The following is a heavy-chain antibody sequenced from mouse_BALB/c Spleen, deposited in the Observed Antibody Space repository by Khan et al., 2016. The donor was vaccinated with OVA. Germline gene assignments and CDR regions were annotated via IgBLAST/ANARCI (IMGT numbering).Heavy chain of an antibody. CDR2: ISTYYGDA. CDR3: ARGGRFAY. Sequence: QVQLKQSGAELVRPGVSVKISCKASAYTFTDYAMHWVKQSHAKSLEWIGVISTYYGDADYTQKFQGKATMTVDKSSSTAYMQLARLTSEDSAIDYCARGGRFAYWGQGTLVTVSA. CDR1: AYTFTDYA. V-gene: IGHV1S137*01. J-gene: IGHJ3*01.